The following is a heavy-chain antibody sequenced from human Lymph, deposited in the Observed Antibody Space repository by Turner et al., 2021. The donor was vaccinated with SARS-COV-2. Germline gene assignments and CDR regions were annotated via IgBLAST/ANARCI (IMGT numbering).Heavy chain of an antibody. CDR2: ISSSSSYI. V-gene: IGHV3-21*01. CDR3: ARDIPTTADYFDY. J-gene: IGHJ4*02. D-gene: IGHD4-17*01. Sequence: EVQLVESGGGLVQPGGYQRLPCAASGFTFSTYRMNWVRQAPGKGLEWISSISSSSSYIYYADSVKGRFTISRDDAKNSLYLQMNSLRAEDTAVYYCARDIPTTADYFDYWGQGTLVTVSS. CDR1: GFTFSTYR.